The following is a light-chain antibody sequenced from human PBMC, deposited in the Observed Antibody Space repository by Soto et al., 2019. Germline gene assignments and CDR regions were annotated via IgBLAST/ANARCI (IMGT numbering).Light chain of an antibody. V-gene: IGLV2-14*01. CDR2: KVT. Sequence: QSVLAQPASVAGSPVQSITISCTATSSDLSLYNFVSWYQQHPGKAPKLVIYKVTNRPSGVSNRFSGSRSGTSATLGITGFQTGDEADYYCGSWDSSLSAYVFGTGTKVTVL. CDR1: SSDLSLYNF. J-gene: IGLJ1*01. CDR3: GSWDSSLSAYV.